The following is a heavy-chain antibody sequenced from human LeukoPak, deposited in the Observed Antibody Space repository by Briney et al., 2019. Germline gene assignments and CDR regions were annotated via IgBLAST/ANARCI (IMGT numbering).Heavy chain of an antibody. D-gene: IGHD4-11*01. CDR3: ASVPGYSNY. Sequence: GGSLRLSCAASGFTFRAYTMDWVRQAPGKGLEWVSSISSNTTYIYYADSVKGRFTISRDNAKNSVYLQMNSLRADDTAVYYCASVPGYSNYWGQGTLVTVSS. V-gene: IGHV3-21*01. CDR2: ISSNTTYI. CDR1: GFTFRAYT. J-gene: IGHJ4*02.